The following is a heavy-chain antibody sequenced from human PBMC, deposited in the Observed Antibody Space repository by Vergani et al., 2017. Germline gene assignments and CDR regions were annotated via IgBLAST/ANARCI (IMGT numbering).Heavy chain of an antibody. CDR1: GGTFSSYA. Sequence: QVQLVQSGAEVKKPGSSVKVSCKASGGTFSSYAISWVRQAPGQGLEWMGRIIPIFGTANYAQKFQGRVTITADESTSTAYMELSSLRSEDTAVYYCARLAYDDILTGYLNWYFDLWGRGTLVTVSS. CDR3: ARLAYDDILTGYLNWYFDL. CDR2: IIPIFGTA. V-gene: IGHV1-69*18. D-gene: IGHD3-9*01. J-gene: IGHJ2*01.